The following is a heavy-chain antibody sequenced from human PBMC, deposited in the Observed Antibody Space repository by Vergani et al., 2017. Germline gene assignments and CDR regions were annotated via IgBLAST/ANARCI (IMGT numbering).Heavy chain of an antibody. CDR3: ARGGGAVYGSGSYYLDY. D-gene: IGHD3-10*01. CDR1: GYTFTGYY. V-gene: IGHV1-2*02. J-gene: IGHJ4*02. Sequence: QVQLVQSGAEVKKPGASVKVSCKASGYTFTGYYMHWVRQAPGQGLEWMGWINPNSGGTNYAQKFQGRVTMTRDTSISTAYMELSRLRSDDTAVYYCARGGGAVYGSGSYYLDYWGQGTLVTVSS. CDR2: INPNSGGT.